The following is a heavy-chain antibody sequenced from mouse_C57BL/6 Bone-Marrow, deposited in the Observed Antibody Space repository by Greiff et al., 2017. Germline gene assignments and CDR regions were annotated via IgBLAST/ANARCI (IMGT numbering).Heavy chain of an antibody. Sequence: DVMLVESGGDLVKPGGSLKLSCAASGFTFSSYGMSWVRQTPDKRLEWVATISSGGSYTYSPDSVKGRFTISRDNAKKPLYLQMSSLESEYTAMYYCARQSAYGREYYIDYWGQGTTLTVSS. CDR2: ISSGGSYT. J-gene: IGHJ2*01. CDR1: GFTFSSYG. D-gene: IGHD1-1*01. CDR3: ARQSAYGREYYIDY. V-gene: IGHV5-6*02.